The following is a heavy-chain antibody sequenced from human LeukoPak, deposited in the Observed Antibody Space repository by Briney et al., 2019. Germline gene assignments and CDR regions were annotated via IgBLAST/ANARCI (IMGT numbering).Heavy chain of an antibody. D-gene: IGHD3-10*01. CDR3: ARGDALVREVPEYYYDY. J-gene: IGHJ4*02. V-gene: IGHV1-2*02. CDR1: GSTFTNYF. CDR2: INSKTGAT. Sequence: ASVKVSCKASGSTFTNYFLHWVRHTPGQGLEWMAYINSKTGATTYAQKFLGRVTLTTDTSISTTYMDLSRLTSGDTAVYYCARGDALVREVPEYYYDYWGQGTLVTVSS.